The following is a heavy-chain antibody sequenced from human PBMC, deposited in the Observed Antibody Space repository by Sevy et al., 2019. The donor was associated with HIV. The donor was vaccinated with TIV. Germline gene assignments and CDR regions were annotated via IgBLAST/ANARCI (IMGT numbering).Heavy chain of an antibody. V-gene: IGHV3-23*01. D-gene: IGHD1-26*01. CDR2: ISGSAGRT. CDR1: GFTFSSYA. Sequence: GGSLRLSCAASGFTFSSYAMSWVRQAPGKGLEWVSAISGSAGRTYYTDSMKGRFTISRDNSKNTLYLQMNSLRAEGTAEYDVSKDVSGGYRYGAFDFWGQGTMVTVSS. J-gene: IGHJ3*01. CDR3: SKDVSGGYRYGAFDF.